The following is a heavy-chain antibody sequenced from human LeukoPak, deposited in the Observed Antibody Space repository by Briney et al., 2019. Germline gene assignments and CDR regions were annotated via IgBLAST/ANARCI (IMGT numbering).Heavy chain of an antibody. V-gene: IGHV3-30*02. CDR1: GFTFSSYG. CDR2: IRYDGSNK. Sequence: GGSLRLSCAASGFTFSSYGMHWVRQAPGKGLEWMAFIRYDGSNKYYADSVKGRFTISRDNSKNTRYLQMNSLRAEDTAVYYCAKDRVDEYSSSWLDFDYWGQGTLVTVSS. J-gene: IGHJ4*02. CDR3: AKDRVDEYSSSWLDFDY. D-gene: IGHD6-13*01.